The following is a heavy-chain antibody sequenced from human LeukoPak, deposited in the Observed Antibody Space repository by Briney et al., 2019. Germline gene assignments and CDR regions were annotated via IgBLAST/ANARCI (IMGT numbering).Heavy chain of an antibody. Sequence: SGGSLRLSCAASGFTFSNYWMSWVRQAPGKGLEWLSFIGTSGSTIYYADSVKGRFTISRDNAKNSLYLQMNSLRDEDTAVYYCARDPGLEYWGQGTLVTVSS. CDR1: GFTFSNYW. CDR3: ARDPGLEY. CDR2: IGTSGSTI. V-gene: IGHV3-48*02. J-gene: IGHJ4*02.